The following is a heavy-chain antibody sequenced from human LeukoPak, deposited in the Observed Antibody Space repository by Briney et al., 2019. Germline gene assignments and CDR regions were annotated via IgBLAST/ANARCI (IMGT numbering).Heavy chain of an antibody. V-gene: IGHV4-59*01. Sequence: SETLSPTCAVYGGSFSGYYWSWIRQPPGKGLEWIGYIYYSGSTNYNPSLKSRVTISVDTSKNQFSLKLSSVTAADTAVYYCARDPIYGDLDAFDIWGQGTMVTVSS. CDR2: IYYSGST. D-gene: IGHD4-17*01. CDR3: ARDPIYGDLDAFDI. CDR1: GGSFSGYY. J-gene: IGHJ3*02.